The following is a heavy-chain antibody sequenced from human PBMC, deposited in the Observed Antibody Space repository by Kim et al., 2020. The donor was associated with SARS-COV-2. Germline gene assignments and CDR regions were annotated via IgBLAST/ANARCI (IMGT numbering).Heavy chain of an antibody. J-gene: IGHJ6*02. CDR3: ARSWGSSGGMDV. V-gene: IGHV1-18*01. Sequence: NYAQKLQGRVTMTTDTSTSTAYMELRSLRSDDTAVYYCARSWGSSGGMDVWGQGTTVTVSS. D-gene: IGHD6-6*01.